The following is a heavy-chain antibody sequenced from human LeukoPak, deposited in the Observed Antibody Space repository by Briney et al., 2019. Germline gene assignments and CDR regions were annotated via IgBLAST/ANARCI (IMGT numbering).Heavy chain of an antibody. Sequence: GASVKVSCKASGYTFTSYYMHWVRQAPGQGLELMGIINPSGSSTSYAQKFQGRVPITRSTYTSTVYMELSSMRSEATAVYYCSRERWLQSHPLSSPYGMDLWGQRTTVTVSS. CDR1: GYTFTSYY. V-gene: IGHV1-46*01. CDR2: INPSGSST. CDR3: SRERWLQSHPLSSPYGMDL. D-gene: IGHD5-12*01. J-gene: IGHJ6*02.